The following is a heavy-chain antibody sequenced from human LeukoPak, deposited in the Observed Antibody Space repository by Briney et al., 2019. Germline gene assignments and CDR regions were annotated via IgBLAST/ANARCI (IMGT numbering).Heavy chain of an antibody. CDR2: IKQDESEK. Sequence: GGSLRLSCAASGFTFSSYWMSWVRQAPGKGLEWVANIKQDESEKYYVDSLKGRFTISRDNAKNSLYLQMNSLRAEDTAVYYCARGKIGGPTKLDYWGQGILVTVSS. CDR1: GFTFSSYW. CDR3: ARGKIGGPTKLDY. V-gene: IGHV3-7*01. D-gene: IGHD3-10*01. J-gene: IGHJ4*02.